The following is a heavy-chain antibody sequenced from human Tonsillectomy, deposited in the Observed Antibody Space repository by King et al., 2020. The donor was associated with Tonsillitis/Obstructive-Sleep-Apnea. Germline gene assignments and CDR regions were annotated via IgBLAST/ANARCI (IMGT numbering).Heavy chain of an antibody. CDR2: TYYRSKWYN. J-gene: IGHJ6*02. D-gene: IGHD6-19*01. CDR1: GDSVSSNSAA. V-gene: IGHV6-1*01. Sequence: VQLPQSGPGLVKPSQTLSLTCAISGDSVSSNSAAWNWIRQSPSRGLEWLGRTYYRSKWYNDYAVSVKSRITINPDTSKNQFSLQLNSVTPEDTAVYYCSRAPGSGWYYYYYGMDVWGQGTTVTVSS. CDR3: SRAPGSGWYYYYYGMDV.